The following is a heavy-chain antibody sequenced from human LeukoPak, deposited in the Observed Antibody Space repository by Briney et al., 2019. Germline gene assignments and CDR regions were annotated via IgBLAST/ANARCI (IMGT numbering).Heavy chain of an antibody. CDR3: ARESRYYDSSGYYDY. CDR1: GFTFSSYA. Sequence: PGGSLRLSCAASGFTFSSYAMHWVRQGPGKGLEWVADISYDGSNKYYADSVKGRFTISRDNSKNTLYLQMNSLRAEDTAVYYCARESRYYDSSGYYDYWGQGTLVTVSS. V-gene: IGHV3-30-3*01. CDR2: ISYDGSNK. D-gene: IGHD3-22*01. J-gene: IGHJ4*02.